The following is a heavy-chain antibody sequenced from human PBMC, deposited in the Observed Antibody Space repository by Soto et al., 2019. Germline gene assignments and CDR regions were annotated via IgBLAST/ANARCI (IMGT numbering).Heavy chain of an antibody. CDR3: AGEGSYETLSGNSHIFD. Sequence: QVPLVQSGAEVKQTGSSVKISCKTSGHPLSYRYLHWFRHAPGQAFAWMCRMRPLIGDTNNAQKVHDRLTLTRDTPMTTAYMELRSLTSDDTAIYYCAGEGSYETLSGNSHIFDWGQGTLVSVSS. V-gene: IGHV1-45*02. CDR1: GHPLSYRY. CDR2: MRPLIGDT. J-gene: IGHJ4*02. D-gene: IGHD3-9*01.